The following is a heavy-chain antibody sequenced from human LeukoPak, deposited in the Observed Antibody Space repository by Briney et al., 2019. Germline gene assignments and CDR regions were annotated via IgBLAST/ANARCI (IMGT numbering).Heavy chain of an antibody. CDR2: IYHTGKS. CDR1: GYSISSGYY. Sequence: SETLSLTCSVSGYSISSGYYWDWIRQPPGKGLEWIASIYHTGKSYYNPSLKSRVTISVDTSKNQISLKLRSVTAADTAVYYCARIGRSFYYMDVWGKGTTVTVSS. CDR3: ARIGRSFYYMDV. D-gene: IGHD1-1*01. J-gene: IGHJ6*03. V-gene: IGHV4-38-2*02.